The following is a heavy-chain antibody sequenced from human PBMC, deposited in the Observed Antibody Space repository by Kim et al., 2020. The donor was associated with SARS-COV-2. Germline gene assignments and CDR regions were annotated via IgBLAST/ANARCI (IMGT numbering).Heavy chain of an antibody. CDR2: ISAYNGNT. D-gene: IGHD3-3*01. Sequence: ASVKVSCKASGYTFTSYGISWVRQAPGQGLEWMGWISAYNGNTNYAQKLQGRVTMTTDTSTSTAYMELRSLRSDDTAVYYCARDGYDFWSGYFPGAGFDPWGQGTLVTVSS. CDR1: GYTFTSYG. J-gene: IGHJ5*02. CDR3: ARDGYDFWSGYFPGAGFDP. V-gene: IGHV1-18*04.